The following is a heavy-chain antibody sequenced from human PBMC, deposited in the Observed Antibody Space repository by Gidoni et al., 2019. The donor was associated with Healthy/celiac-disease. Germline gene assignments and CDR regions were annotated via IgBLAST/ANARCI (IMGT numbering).Heavy chain of an antibody. CDR2: IGTAGDT. CDR1: GFTFSSYD. Sequence: EVQLVESGGGLVQPGGSLRLSCAASGFTFSSYDMHWVRQATGKGLEWVSGIGTAGDTYYPGSVKGRFTISRENAKNSLYLQMNSLRAGDTAVYYCARDRLLLLGGYYYYGMDVWGQGTTVTVSS. CDR3: ARDRLLLLGGYYYYGMDV. J-gene: IGHJ6*02. V-gene: IGHV3-13*01. D-gene: IGHD2-15*01.